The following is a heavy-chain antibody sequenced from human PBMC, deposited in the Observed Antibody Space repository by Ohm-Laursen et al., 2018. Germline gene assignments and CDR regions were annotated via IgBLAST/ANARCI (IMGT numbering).Heavy chain of an antibody. CDR3: ARDTYYDSSGHACYYYGMDV. CDR2: IYTSGST. CDR1: GGSISSYY. V-gene: IGHV4-4*07. J-gene: IGHJ6*02. D-gene: IGHD3-22*01. Sequence: TLSLTCTVSGGSISSYYWSWIRQPSGKGLEWIGRIYTSGSTNYNPSLKSRVTMSVDTSKNQFSLKLNSVTAADTAVYYCARDTYYDSSGHACYYYGMDVWGQGTTVTVSS.